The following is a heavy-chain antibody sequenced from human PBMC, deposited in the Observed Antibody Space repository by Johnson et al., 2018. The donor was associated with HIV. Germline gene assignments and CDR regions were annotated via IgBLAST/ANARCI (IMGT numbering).Heavy chain of an antibody. CDR2: IYSGGST. Sequence: VESGGGVVQPGRSLRLSCAASGFTFSSYAMHWVRQAPGKGLEWVSVIYSGGSTYYADSVKGRFTISRDNSKNTLYIQMNSLRAEDTAVYYCARGGANYYDSSGYYGAFDIWGQGTMVTVSS. J-gene: IGHJ3*02. D-gene: IGHD3-22*01. CDR1: GFTFSSYA. CDR3: ARGGANYYDSSGYYGAFDI. V-gene: IGHV3-66*01.